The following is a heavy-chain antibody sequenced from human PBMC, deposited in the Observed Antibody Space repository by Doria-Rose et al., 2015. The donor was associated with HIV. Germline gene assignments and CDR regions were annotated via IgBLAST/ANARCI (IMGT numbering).Heavy chain of an antibody. CDR3: ARIKSSRWYHKYYFDF. CDR1: GVSLSSPGMG. J-gene: IGHJ4*02. CDR2: ILSDDER. V-gene: IGHV2-26*01. D-gene: IGHD6-13*01. Sequence: SGPVLVKPTETLTLTCTVSGVSLSSPGMGVSWIRQPPGKALEWLANILSDDERSYKTSLKSRLTIAGGTSKRQVLLTMTDMDPVDTATYYCARIKSSRWYHKYYFDFWGQGTLVIVSA.